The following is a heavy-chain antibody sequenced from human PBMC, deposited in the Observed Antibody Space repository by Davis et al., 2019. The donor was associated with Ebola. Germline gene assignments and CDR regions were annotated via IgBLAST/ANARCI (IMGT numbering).Heavy chain of an antibody. Sequence: GGSLRLSCAASGFTFSSYSMNWVRQAPGKGLEWVSSISSSSSYIYYADSVKGRFTISRDNAKNSLYLQMNSLRAEDTAVYYCARDRDPGLGRAFDIWGQGTMVTVSS. J-gene: IGHJ3*02. CDR3: ARDRDPGLGRAFDI. V-gene: IGHV3-21*01. CDR1: GFTFSSYS. D-gene: IGHD6-19*01. CDR2: ISSSSSYI.